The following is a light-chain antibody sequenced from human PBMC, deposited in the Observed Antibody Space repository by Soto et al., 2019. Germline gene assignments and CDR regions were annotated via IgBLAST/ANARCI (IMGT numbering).Light chain of an antibody. CDR2: KAS. Sequence: DIQMTQSPSTLSGSVGDRVTITCRASQTISSWLAWYQQKPGKAPKLLXYKASTLKSGVPSRFSGSGSGTEFTLTISGLQPDDFETYYCQHYNSYSEAFGQGTKVDIK. CDR1: QTISSW. V-gene: IGKV1-5*03. J-gene: IGKJ1*01. CDR3: QHYNSYSEA.